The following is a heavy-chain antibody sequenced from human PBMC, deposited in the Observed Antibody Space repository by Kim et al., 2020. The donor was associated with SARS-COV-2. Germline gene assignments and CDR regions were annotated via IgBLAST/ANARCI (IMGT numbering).Heavy chain of an antibody. CDR2: ISSNGGST. CDR1: GFTFSSYA. CDR3: VKDGGGSCYSGGDSPLPCFDY. D-gene: IGHD2-15*01. V-gene: IGHV3-64D*06. Sequence: GGSLRLSCSASGFTFSSYAMHWVRQAPGKGLEYVSAISSNGGSTYYADSVKGRFTISRDNSKNTLYLQMSSLRAEDTAVYYCVKDGGGSCYSGGDSPLPCFDYWGQGTLVTVSS. J-gene: IGHJ4*02.